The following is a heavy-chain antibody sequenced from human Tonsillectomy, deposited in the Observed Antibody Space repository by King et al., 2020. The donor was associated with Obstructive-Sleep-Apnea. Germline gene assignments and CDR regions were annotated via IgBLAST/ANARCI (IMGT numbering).Heavy chain of an antibody. CDR3: ARGGRSGSINWFDP. V-gene: IGHV3-11*01. Sequence: QLQLVESGGGLVKPGGSLRLSCSASGFIFSDYYMTWFRQAPGKGLEWLAYITNTGTTRYYADSVRGRITLSRDNAKNSGYVEMNSLRPDDTAVYYCARGGRSGSINWFDPWGQGTLVTVSS. J-gene: IGHJ5*02. CDR2: ITNTGTTR. D-gene: IGHD6-19*01. CDR1: GFIFSDYY.